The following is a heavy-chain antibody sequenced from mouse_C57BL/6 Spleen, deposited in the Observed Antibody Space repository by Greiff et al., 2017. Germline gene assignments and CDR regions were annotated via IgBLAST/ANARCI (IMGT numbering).Heavy chain of an antibody. J-gene: IGHJ2*01. CDR3: SRFANGGSRGAFDY. CDR1: GYAFSSSW. D-gene: IGHD1-1*01. V-gene: IGHV1-82*01. Sequence: VQLQQSGPELVKPGASVKISCKASGYAFSSSWMNWVKQRPGKGLEWIGRIYPGDGDTNYNGKFKGKATLTADKSSSTAYMQLSSLTSAASAVYACSRFANGGSRGAFDYWGQGTTLTVSS. CDR2: IYPGDGDT.